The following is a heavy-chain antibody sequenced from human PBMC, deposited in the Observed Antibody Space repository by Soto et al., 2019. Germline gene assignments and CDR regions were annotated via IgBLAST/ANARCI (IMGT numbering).Heavy chain of an antibody. J-gene: IGHJ4*02. CDR2: TSYDGSNK. D-gene: IGHD3-16*01. V-gene: IGHV3-30*03. CDR3: ATRGFTGQFDD. CDR1: GFTFSTYG. Sequence: QVQLVESGGGVVQPGRSLRVSCAASGFTFSTYGMHWVRQAPGKGLEWVAVTSYDGSNKYYTDSVKGRFTISRDNSKHTLYQQMNSLRAEDTAVYYCATRGFTGQFDDWGQGTLVTVSS.